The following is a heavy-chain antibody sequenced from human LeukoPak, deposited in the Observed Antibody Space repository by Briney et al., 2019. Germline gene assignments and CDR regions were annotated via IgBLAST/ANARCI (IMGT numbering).Heavy chain of an antibody. J-gene: IGHJ5*02. CDR3: ARTGGDCSSTSCYRNWFDP. Sequence: ASVKVSCKDSGYTFTSYAMHWVRQAPGQRLEWMGWINAGNGNTKYSQKFQGRVTITRDTSASTAYMELSSLRSEDTAVYYCARTGGDCSSTSCYRNWFDPWGQGPLVTVSS. CDR2: INAGNGNT. D-gene: IGHD2-2*01. V-gene: IGHV1-3*01. CDR1: GYTFTSYA.